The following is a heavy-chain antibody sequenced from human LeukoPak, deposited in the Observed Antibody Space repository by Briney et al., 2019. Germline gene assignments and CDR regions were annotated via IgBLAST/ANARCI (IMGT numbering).Heavy chain of an antibody. CDR1: GFTFSSYA. V-gene: IGHV3-23*01. D-gene: IGHD3-22*01. CDR3: AKDPYIPKQSPSSGYYFD. J-gene: IGHJ4*02. CDR2: ISVSGNT. Sequence: LSGGSLRLSCAASGFTFSSYAMSWVRQGPGKGLEWVSAISVSGNTYHEDSVKGRFTTSRDSSKNTLYLQMNSLRAEDTAVYYCAKDPYIPKQSPSSGYYFDWGQGTLVTVSS.